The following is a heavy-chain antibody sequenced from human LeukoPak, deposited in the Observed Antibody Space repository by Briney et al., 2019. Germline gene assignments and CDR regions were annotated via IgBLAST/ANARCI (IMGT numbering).Heavy chain of an antibody. J-gene: IGHJ3*02. Sequence: SETLSLTCTVSGDSISSSSYYWGWVRQPPGKGLEWIGNIYYSGNTYYNPSLKSRVTISVDTSKNQFSLKLSSVTAADTAVYYCARKEYSSWHDAFDIWGQGTMVTVSS. CDR3: ARKEYSSWHDAFDI. D-gene: IGHD6-6*01. CDR2: IYYSGNT. CDR1: GDSISSSSYY. V-gene: IGHV4-39*01.